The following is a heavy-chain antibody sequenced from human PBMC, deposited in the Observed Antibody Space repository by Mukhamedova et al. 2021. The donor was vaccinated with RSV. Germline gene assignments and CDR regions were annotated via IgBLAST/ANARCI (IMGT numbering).Heavy chain of an antibody. CDR3: ARIDYGDDPYFDY. J-gene: IGHJ4*02. Sequence: RYSPSFQGQVTISADKSISTAYLQWSSLKASDTAMYYCARIDYGDDPYFDYWGQGTLVTVSS. V-gene: IGHV5-51*01. D-gene: IGHD4-17*01.